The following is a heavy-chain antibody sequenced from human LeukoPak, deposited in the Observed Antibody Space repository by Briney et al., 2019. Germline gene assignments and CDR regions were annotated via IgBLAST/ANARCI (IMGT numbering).Heavy chain of an antibody. CDR1: GYTFTGYY. V-gene: IGHV1-69*13. CDR3: ARVLSPFDYYDSSGYFGY. Sequence: SVKVSCKASGYTFTGYYMHWVRQAPGQGLEWMGGIIPIFGTANYAQKFQGRVTVTADESTSTAYMELSSLRSEDTAVYYCARVLSPFDYYDSSGYFGYWGQGTLVTVSS. CDR2: IIPIFGTA. J-gene: IGHJ4*02. D-gene: IGHD3-22*01.